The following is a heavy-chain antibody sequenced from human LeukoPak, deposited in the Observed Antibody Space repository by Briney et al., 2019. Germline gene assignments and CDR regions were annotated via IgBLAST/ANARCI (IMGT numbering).Heavy chain of an antibody. V-gene: IGHV3-74*01. CDR2: INTDGSST. CDR3: ARGPMPDY. J-gene: IGHJ4*02. D-gene: IGHD2-2*01. Sequence: PGGSLRLSCAASGFTFSSYWMNWVRQAPAKGLVWASRINTDGSSTNYADSVKDRFTISRDNAKNTLYLQMNSHSAEDTAVYYCARGPMPDYWGQGTLVTVSS. CDR1: GFTFSSYW.